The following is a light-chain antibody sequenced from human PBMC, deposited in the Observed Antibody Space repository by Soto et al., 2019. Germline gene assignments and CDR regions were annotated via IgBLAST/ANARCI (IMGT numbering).Light chain of an antibody. J-gene: IGKJ3*01. CDR3: QQYDGSPPFT. Sequence: EIVLTQSPGTLSLSPGERATLSCRASQSVSRSYLAWYQQKPGQAPRLLNYGASSRATGIPDRFSGSGSGTDFTITISKLEPEDSAVYYCQQYDGSPPFTFGPGTKVDIK. CDR2: GAS. CDR1: QSVSRSY. V-gene: IGKV3-20*01.